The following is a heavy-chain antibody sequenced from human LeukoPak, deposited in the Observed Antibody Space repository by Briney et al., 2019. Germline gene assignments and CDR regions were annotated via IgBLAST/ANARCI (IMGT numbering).Heavy chain of an antibody. J-gene: IGHJ3*02. CDR1: GFTFSNAW. V-gene: IGHV3-15*01. CDR2: IKSKTDGGTT. Sequence: GGSLRLSCAASGFTFSNAWMSWVRQAPGKGLEWVGRIKSKTDGGTTDYAAPVKGRFTISRDDSKNTLYLQMNSLKTEDTAVYYCTTIPPELLSWDASDIWGQGTMVTVSS. CDR3: TTIPPELLSWDASDI. D-gene: IGHD1-26*01.